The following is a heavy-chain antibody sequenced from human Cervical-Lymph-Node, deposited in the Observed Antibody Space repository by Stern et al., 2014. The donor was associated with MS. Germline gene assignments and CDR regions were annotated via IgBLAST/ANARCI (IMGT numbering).Heavy chain of an antibody. CDR2: MNPYSGNA. D-gene: IGHD1-26*01. CDR1: GYTFTSYD. CDR3: ARGRELLSLDY. J-gene: IGHJ4*02. V-gene: IGHV1-8*01. Sequence: QVQLVQSGAEVKKPGASVKVSCKASGYTFTSYDINWVRQGTGQGLEWMGWMNPYSGNAVYAQKFQGRVTMTRDTSTSTASLELTSLRSEDTAVFYCARGRELLSLDYWGQGTLVTVSS.